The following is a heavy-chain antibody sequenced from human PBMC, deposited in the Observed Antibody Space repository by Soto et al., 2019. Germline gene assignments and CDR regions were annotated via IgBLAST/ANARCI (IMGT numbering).Heavy chain of an antibody. Sequence: GGSLRLSCAASGFTFSSYSMNWVRQAPGKGLEWVSYISSSSSTIYYADSVKGRFTISRDNAKNSLYLQMNSLRDEDTAVYYCAREGEETYYDFWSGYYAYYYGMDVWGQGTTVTVSS. J-gene: IGHJ6*02. V-gene: IGHV3-48*02. CDR3: AREGEETYYDFWSGYYAYYYGMDV. CDR1: GFTFSSYS. D-gene: IGHD3-3*01. CDR2: ISSSSSTI.